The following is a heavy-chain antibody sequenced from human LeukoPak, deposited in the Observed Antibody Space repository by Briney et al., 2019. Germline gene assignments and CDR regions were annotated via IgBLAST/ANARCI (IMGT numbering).Heavy chain of an antibody. V-gene: IGHV3-64*01. CDR2: ISSSGIST. J-gene: IGHJ4*02. D-gene: IGHD3-3*01. CDR3: ARVTIFGVGLDY. CDR1: KFTFSSHV. Sequence: GGSLRLSCAASKFTFSSHVMNWVRLAPGKGLDHVSAISSSGISTYYANSVRGRFTISRDNSKNTVYLQMDSLRAEDTAVYYCARVTIFGVGLDYWGQGTLVTVSS.